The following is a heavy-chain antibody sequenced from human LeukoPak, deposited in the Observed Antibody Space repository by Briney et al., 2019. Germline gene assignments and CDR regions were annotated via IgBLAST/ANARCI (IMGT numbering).Heavy chain of an antibody. CDR3: ARDYYCSGGSCLYFDY. CDR1: GFTFRRYG. Sequence: GGSLRLSCAASGFTFRRYGMHWVREAPSRGLEWVAVMYYDGISKYYADSVKGRFTISRDNSKNTLYLQMNSLRVEDTAVYYYARDYYCSGGSCLYFDYWGQGTLVTVSS. J-gene: IGHJ4*02. V-gene: IGHV3-33*01. D-gene: IGHD2-15*01. CDR2: MYYDGISK.